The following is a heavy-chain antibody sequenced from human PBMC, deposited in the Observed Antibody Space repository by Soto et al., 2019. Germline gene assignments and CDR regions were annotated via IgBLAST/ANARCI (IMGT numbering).Heavy chain of an antibody. CDR3: AHTPIIAAGWDY. D-gene: IGHD3-16*02. CDR2: IYWDDDK. J-gene: IGHJ4*02. Sequence: QITLKESGPTLVKPTQTLTLTCTFSGFSLSTSGVGVGWIRQPPGKALEWLALIYWDDDKRYSPSLKSRLTIPKDTSNIPAVLTMTNMAPVDTATYYCAHTPIIAAGWDYWGQGTPVPRSS. V-gene: IGHV2-5*02. CDR1: GFSLSTSGVG.